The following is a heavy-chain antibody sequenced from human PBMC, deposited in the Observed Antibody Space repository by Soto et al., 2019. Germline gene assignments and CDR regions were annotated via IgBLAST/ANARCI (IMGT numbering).Heavy chain of an antibody. J-gene: IGHJ4*02. CDR1: GVSLSTSGVG. D-gene: IGHD5-18*01. V-gene: IGHV2-5*01. Sequence: QITFKESGPTLVKPTQTLTLTCTFSGVSLSTSGVGVGWIRQPPGKALEWLALMYWNDDKRYSPSLKSRLTNTKDTPKNLVVHTMTSMDPVDTATYYCAHLSRGGYSYGFGYWGQGNLVTGSS. CDR3: AHLSRGGYSYGFGY. CDR2: MYWNDDK.